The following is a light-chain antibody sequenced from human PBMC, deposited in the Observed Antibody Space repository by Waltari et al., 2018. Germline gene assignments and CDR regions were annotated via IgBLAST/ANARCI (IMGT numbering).Light chain of an antibody. J-gene: IGKJ1*01. Sequence: EIAMTQSPVTLSVSPGDTATLSCRASQSISINLAWYQQKPGQAPRLLIYAASTGASGIPARFSGSGDGTEFTLTISSLQSEDFAVYYCQQYDNWPPWTFGQGTKVEI. CDR1: QSISIN. V-gene: IGKV3-15*01. CDR3: QQYDNWPPWT. CDR2: AAS.